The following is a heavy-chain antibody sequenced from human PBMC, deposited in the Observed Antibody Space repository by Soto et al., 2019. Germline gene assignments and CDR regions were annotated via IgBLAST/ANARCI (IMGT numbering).Heavy chain of an antibody. V-gene: IGHV1-58*01. CDR3: AADSHYDFWSGYYINWFDL. J-gene: IGHJ5*02. D-gene: IGHD3-3*01. CDR1: RFTFTSSA. CDR2: IVVGSGNT. Sequence: GASVKVSCKASRFTFTSSAVQWGRQARGQRLEWIGGIVVGSGNTNYAQKFQERVTITRDMSTSTAYMELSSMRSEDKAVYYCAADSHYDFWSGYYINWFDLWGQGTLVTVSS.